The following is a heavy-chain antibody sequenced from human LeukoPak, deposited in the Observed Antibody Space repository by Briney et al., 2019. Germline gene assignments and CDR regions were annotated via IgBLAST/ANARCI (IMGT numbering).Heavy chain of an antibody. Sequence: GSSVKVSCKASGGTFSSYAISWVRQAPGQGLEWMGRIIPIFGIATYAQKFQGRVTITADKSTSTAYMELSSLRSEDTAVYYCARVNLAGAAMVKEAFDYWGQGTLVTVSS. D-gene: IGHD5-18*01. CDR1: GGTFSSYA. V-gene: IGHV1-69*04. J-gene: IGHJ4*02. CDR3: ARVNLAGAAMVKEAFDY. CDR2: IIPIFGIA.